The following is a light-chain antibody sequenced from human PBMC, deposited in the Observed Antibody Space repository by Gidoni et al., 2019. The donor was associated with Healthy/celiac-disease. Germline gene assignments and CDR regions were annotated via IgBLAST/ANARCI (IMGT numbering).Light chain of an antibody. CDR2: GAS. Sequence: EIVLTQSPGTLSLSPGERATLSCRASQSVSSSYLAWYQQKPGQAPRLLIYGASSRATGIPDRFSGSGSGTDFTLTISRLEPEDFAVYFCQQYCSSPLTFXGXTKVEIK. V-gene: IGKV3-20*01. J-gene: IGKJ4*01. CDR3: QQYCSSPLT. CDR1: QSVSSSY.